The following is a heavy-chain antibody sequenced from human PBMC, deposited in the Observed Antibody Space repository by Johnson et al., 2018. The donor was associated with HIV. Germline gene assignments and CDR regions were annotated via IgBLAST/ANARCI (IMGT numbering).Heavy chain of an antibody. CDR3: AKYTFDI. CDR1: GFTFSSYG. V-gene: IGHV3-30*18. J-gene: IGHJ3*02. CDR2: ISYNGSNK. Sequence: QVHLVESGGGVVQPGRSLRLSCAASGFTFSSYGMHWVRQAPGKGLEWVAVISYNGSNKYYADSVKGRFTISRDNSKNTLYLQMNSLRAADTAVDYCAKYTFDIWGQGTMVTVSS.